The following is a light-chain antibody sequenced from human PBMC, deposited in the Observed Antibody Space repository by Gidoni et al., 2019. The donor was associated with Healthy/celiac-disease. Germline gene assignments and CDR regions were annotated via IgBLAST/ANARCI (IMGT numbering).Light chain of an antibody. CDR3: QQYGSSPRT. V-gene: IGKV3-20*01. J-gene: IGKJ1*01. CDR1: QRVSSSY. CDR2: GAS. Sequence: EMVLTQAPGTLSLSPGERATLSCSASQRVSSSYLAWYQQKPGQAPRLLIYGASSRATGIPARFSGSGSGTDFTLTISRLEPEDFAVYYCQQYGSSPRTFGQGTKVEIK.